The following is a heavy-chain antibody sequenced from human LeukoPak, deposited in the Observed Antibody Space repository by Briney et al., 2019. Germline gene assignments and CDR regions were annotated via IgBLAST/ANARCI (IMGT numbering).Heavy chain of an antibody. CDR1: GASISNYY. J-gene: IGHJ5*02. V-gene: IGHV4-59*08. CDR3: ARHGWDYDPGTYYTFDP. D-gene: IGHD3-10*01. CDR2: IYYTGST. Sequence: PSETLSLTCTVSGASISNYYWTWIRQPPGKGLEWIGHIYYTGSTFYSPSLKSRLTISIDTSKNQFSLRLSSMTAADTAMYLCARHGWDYDPGTYYTFDPWGQGTLVTVSS.